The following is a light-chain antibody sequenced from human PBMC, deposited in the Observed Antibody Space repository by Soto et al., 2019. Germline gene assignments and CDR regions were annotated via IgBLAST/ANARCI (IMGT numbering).Light chain of an antibody. CDR1: QSVSNY. Sequence: EIVLTQSPATLSLSPGERATLSCWASQSVSNYFVWYQQKPGQAPRLLIYDASNRATGIPARFSGSGSGTEFTLTISSLQSEDFAVYYCQQYNNWPPITFGQGTRLEIK. J-gene: IGKJ5*01. CDR3: QQYNNWPPIT. V-gene: IGKV3-15*01. CDR2: DAS.